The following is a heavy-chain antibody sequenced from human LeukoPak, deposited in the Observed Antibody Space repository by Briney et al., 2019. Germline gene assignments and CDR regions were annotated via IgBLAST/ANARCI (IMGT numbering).Heavy chain of an antibody. D-gene: IGHD3-16*01. J-gene: IGHJ3*02. Sequence: GASVEVSCKASGYTFTSYDINWVRQATGQGLEWMGWMNPNSGNTGYAQKFQGRVTMTRNTSISTAYMELSSLRSEDTAVYYCARSRFGTRDAFDIWGQGTMVTVSS. V-gene: IGHV1-8*01. CDR2: MNPNSGNT. CDR1: GYTFTSYD. CDR3: ARSRFGTRDAFDI.